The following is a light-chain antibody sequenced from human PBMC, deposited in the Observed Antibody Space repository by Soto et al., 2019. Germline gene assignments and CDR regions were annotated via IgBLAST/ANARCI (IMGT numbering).Light chain of an antibody. CDR1: ESVSSS. J-gene: IGKJ4*01. V-gene: IGKV3-11*01. Sequence: EIVLTQASATLSFYPGARANHSCRASESVSSSLVWYQHKPGQAPRLLIYDASNRATGIPVRFSGSGSGTDFTLTISSLEPEDFAVYYCQQRSNWPLTCGRGHKVDIK. CDR2: DAS. CDR3: QQRSNWPLT.